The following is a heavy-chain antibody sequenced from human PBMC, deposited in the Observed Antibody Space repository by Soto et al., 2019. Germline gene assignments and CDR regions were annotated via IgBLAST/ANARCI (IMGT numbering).Heavy chain of an antibody. CDR2: IIPIFGTA. CDR1: GGTFSSYA. D-gene: IGHD3-22*01. J-gene: IGHJ3*02. Sequence: SVKVSCKASGGTFSSYAISWVRQAPGQGLEWMGGIIPIFGTANYAQKFQGRVKITADESTSTAYMELSSLRSEDTAVYYCARGDSDYYDSSGSEIDAFDIWGQGTMVTVSS. CDR3: ARGDSDYYDSSGSEIDAFDI. V-gene: IGHV1-69*13.